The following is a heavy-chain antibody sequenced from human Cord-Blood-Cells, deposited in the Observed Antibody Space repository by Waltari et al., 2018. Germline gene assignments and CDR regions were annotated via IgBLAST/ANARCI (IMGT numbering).Heavy chain of an antibody. D-gene: IGHD1-26*01. Sequence: QVQLQQRGAGLLKPSETLSLTCAVYGGSFSGSYWSWIRQPPGKGLAWIGEINPGGSTNYHPSLKSRFTISVDTSKNQFSLKLSSVTAADTAVYYCARVIVGATLIDYWGQGTLFTVS. J-gene: IGHJ4*02. V-gene: IGHV4-34*01. CDR1: GGSFSGSY. CDR3: ARVIVGATLIDY. CDR2: INPGGST.